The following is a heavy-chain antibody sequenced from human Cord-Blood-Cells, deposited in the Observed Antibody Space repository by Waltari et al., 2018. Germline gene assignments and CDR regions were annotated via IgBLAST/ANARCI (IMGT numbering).Heavy chain of an antibody. J-gene: IGHJ2*01. Sequence: QLQLQESGPGLVKPSETLSLTCTVSGGSISSSSYYWGWIRQPPGKGREWIGSIYYSGSTYYNPSLKSRVTISVDTSKNQFSLKLSSVTAADTAVYYCARHPNDMGSGSYYNWYFDLWGRGTLVTVSS. CDR2: IYYSGST. CDR3: ARHPNDMGSGSYYNWYFDL. CDR1: GGSISSSSYY. D-gene: IGHD3-10*01. V-gene: IGHV4-39*01.